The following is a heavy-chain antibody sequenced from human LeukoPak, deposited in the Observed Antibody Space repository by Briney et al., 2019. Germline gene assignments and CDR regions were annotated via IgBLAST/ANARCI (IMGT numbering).Heavy chain of an antibody. D-gene: IGHD7-27*01. CDR1: GGSISSYY. V-gene: IGHV4-59*01. Sequence: SETLSLTCTVSGGSISSYYWSWIRQPPGKGLEWIGYIYYSGSTNYNPSLKSRVTISVDTSKNQFSLKLSSVTAADTAVYYCARDKVSGDIAFDIWGQGTTVTVSS. CDR2: IYYSGST. CDR3: ARDKVSGDIAFDI. J-gene: IGHJ3*02.